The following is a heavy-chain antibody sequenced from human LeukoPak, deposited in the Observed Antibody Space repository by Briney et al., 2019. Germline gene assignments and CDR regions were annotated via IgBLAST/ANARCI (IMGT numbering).Heavy chain of an antibody. CDR2: INPNSGGT. J-gene: IGHJ6*03. D-gene: IGHD4-17*01. Sequence: ASVKVSCKASGYTFTGYYMHWVRQAPGQGLEWMGRINPNSGGTNYAQKFQGRVTMTRDTSISTAYMELSRLRSDDTAVYYCARDRSTVTTGTIYYYYYMDVWGKGTTVTVSS. CDR3: ARDRSTVTTGTIYYYYYMDV. V-gene: IGHV1-2*06. CDR1: GYTFTGYY.